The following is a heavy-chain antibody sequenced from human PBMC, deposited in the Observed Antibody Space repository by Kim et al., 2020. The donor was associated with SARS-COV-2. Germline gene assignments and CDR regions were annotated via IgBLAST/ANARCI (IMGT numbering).Heavy chain of an antibody. CDR1: GGSFSGYY. D-gene: IGHD3-10*01. Sequence: SETLSLTCAVYGGSFSGYYWSWIRQPPGKGLEWIGEINHSGSTNYNPSLKSRVTISVDTSKNQFSLKLSSVTAVDTAVYYFARGSYYYGSGSYFNFDYWG. V-gene: IGHV4-34*01. J-gene: IGHJ4*01. CDR2: INHSGST. CDR3: ARGSYYYGSGSYFNFDY.